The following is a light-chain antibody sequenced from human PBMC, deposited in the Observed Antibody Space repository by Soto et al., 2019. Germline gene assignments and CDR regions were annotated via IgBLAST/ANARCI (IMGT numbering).Light chain of an antibody. V-gene: IGKV3-20*01. CDR3: QQYGNVPLT. CDR1: QSVNNRY. J-gene: IGKJ4*01. Sequence: EVVLTQSPGTLSLSPGEGATLSCRTSQSVNNRYFAWYQQKPGQAPRLLIYRVSSRATGIPDRFSGSGSGTDFTLTISRLEPEDFAVYYCQQYGNVPLTFGGGTKVDIK. CDR2: RVS.